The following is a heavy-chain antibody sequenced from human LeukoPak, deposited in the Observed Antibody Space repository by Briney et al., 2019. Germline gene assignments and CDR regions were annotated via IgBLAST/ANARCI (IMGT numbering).Heavy chain of an antibody. CDR2: ISGNGRDT. V-gene: IGHV3-23*01. D-gene: IGHD2-21*02. Sequence: AGGALRLSCGASAFNFRRNGMGWGRQGPGEGGEGGSAISGNGRDTFYADSVKGRFTISRDNSKNTLYLQMNSLRAEDTAVYYCAKIQVTGDAFDIWGQGTLVIVSS. CDR1: AFNFRRNG. J-gene: IGHJ3*02. CDR3: AKIQVTGDAFDI.